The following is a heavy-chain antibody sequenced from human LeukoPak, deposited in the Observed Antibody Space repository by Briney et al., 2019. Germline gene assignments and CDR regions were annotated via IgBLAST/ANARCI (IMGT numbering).Heavy chain of an antibody. D-gene: IGHD6-6*01. CDR3: AGQLGGSSWSDY. V-gene: IGHV4-39*01. Sequence: PSETLSLTCSVSGGSISGSNYYWAWLRQPPGQGLEWIGNIHYSGSDYYKPSLKGRVTISVDTSKNQFSLKVNSVTAADTAVYFCAGQLGGSSWSDYWGQGTLVTVSS. J-gene: IGHJ4*02. CDR2: IHYSGSD. CDR1: GGSISGSNYY.